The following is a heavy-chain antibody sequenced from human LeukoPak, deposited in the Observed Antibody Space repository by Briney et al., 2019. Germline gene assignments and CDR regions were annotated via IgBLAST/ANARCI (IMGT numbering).Heavy chain of an antibody. J-gene: IGHJ4*02. CDR1: GFTFSSYI. Sequence: GGSLRLSCAASGFTFSSYIMNWVRQAPGKGLDWVSSISSTSSYIYYADSVKGRFTISRDNDKDSLYLQMNGLRAEDTAVYYCARGRRGDYALDYWGQGTLVTVSS. D-gene: IGHD4-17*01. V-gene: IGHV3-21*01. CDR3: ARGRRGDYALDY. CDR2: ISSTSSYI.